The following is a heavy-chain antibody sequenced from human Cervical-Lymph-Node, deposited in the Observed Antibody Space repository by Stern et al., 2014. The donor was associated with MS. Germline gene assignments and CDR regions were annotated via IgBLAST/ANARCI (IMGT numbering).Heavy chain of an antibody. CDR2: IIPVYDTA. CDR3: AREQGHWFDH. Sequence: QVQLVQSGAEVKKPASSVKVSCKASGGTSSNLVISWLRQAPGQGLEWVGGIIPVYDTANDAQKFQGRVTITADRYTSTVYLELIGLRSEDTAVYYRAREQGHWFDHWGQGTLVTVSS. V-gene: IGHV1-69*06. CDR1: GGTSSNLV. J-gene: IGHJ5*02.